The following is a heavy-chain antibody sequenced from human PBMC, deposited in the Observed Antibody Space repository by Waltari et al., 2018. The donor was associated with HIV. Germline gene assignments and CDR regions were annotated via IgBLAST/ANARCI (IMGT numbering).Heavy chain of an antibody. CDR1: GFTFSSYS. Sequence: EVQLVESGGGLVKPGGSLRLSCAASGFTFSSYSMNWVRQAPGKGLEWFSSISRRSSYIYYADSVKGRFTISRDNAKNSLYLQMNSLRAEDTAVYYCARAHYDFWSGYWANAFDIWGQGTMVTVSS. V-gene: IGHV3-21*01. CDR3: ARAHYDFWSGYWANAFDI. CDR2: ISRRSSYI. D-gene: IGHD3-3*01. J-gene: IGHJ3*02.